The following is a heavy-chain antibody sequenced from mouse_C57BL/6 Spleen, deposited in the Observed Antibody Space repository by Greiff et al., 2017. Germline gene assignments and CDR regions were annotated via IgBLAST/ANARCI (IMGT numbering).Heavy chain of an antibody. Sequence: VQLQQPGAELVMPGASVKLSCKASGYTFTGYWMHWVKQRPGQGLEWIGEIDPSDSYTNYNQKFKGKSTLTVDKSSSTAYMQLSSLTSEDSAVYYCARLRLRSMDYWGQGTSVTVSS. V-gene: IGHV1-69*01. CDR1: GYTFTGYW. D-gene: IGHD1-2*01. CDR3: ARLRLRSMDY. J-gene: IGHJ4*01. CDR2: IDPSDSYT.